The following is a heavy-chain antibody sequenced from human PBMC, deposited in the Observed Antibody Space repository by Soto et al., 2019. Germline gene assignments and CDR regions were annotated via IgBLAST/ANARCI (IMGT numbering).Heavy chain of an antibody. V-gene: IGHV3-30*03. CDR1: GFTFSSYG. CDR2: ISYDGSNK. J-gene: IGHJ4*02. CDR3: GRDADFDY. Sequence: QVQLVESGGGVVQPGRSLRLSCAASGFTFSSYGMHWVRQAPGKGLEWVAVISYDGSNKYYADSVKGRFTISRDNSKNTLYLQMNSLRAEDTAVYYCGRDADFDYWGQGTLVTVSS.